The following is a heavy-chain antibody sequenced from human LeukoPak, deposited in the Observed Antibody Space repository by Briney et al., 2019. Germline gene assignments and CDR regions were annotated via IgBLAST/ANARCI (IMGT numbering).Heavy chain of an antibody. V-gene: IGHV3-20*01. CDR3: ARTMGPCSTTNCHTYGMDV. D-gene: IGHD2-2*01. J-gene: IGHJ6*02. CDR1: RFTFDDYG. CDR2: INENGRST. Sequence: GGSLRLSCAGSRFTFDDYGMNWVRQVPGRGLEWVAGINENGRSTDYADSVRGRFTISRDNTKNSLYLQMNSLRVEDTALYHCARTMGPCSTTNCHTYGMDVWGQGTTVTVSS.